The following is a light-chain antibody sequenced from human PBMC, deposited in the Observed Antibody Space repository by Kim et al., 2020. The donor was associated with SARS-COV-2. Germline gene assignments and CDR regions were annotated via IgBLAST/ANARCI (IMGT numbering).Light chain of an antibody. CDR1: ESVRRH. V-gene: IGKV3-11*01. CDR3: QHRADWPVS. Sequence: PGERATLSCRATESVRRHLAWYQQKPGQAPRLLIHGVSNRATGIPARFSGSGSGTDFTLTISSLEPEDFAVYYCQHRADWPVSFGQGTRLEIK. J-gene: IGKJ5*01. CDR2: GVS.